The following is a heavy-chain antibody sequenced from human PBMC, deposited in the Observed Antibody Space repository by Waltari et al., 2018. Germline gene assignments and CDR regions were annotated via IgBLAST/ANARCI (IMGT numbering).Heavy chain of an antibody. Sequence: QVHLKQWGAGLLKPSKTLSLTCDVSGGSFSGYYWHWIRQPPGKGLEGVGEINDEGTAKYKSSLKSRVTISLDMSKSQFSLTLTSVTAADAALYFCARGRATDSPNAFDVWGQGTNVTVSS. CDR2: INDEGTA. J-gene: IGHJ3*01. CDR3: ARGRATDSPNAFDV. CDR1: GGSFSGYY. V-gene: IGHV4-34*01. D-gene: IGHD2-21*01.